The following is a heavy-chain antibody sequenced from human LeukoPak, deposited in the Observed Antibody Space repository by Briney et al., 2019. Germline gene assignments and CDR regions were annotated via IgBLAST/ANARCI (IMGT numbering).Heavy chain of an antibody. V-gene: IGHV5-51*01. J-gene: IGHJ4*02. Sequence: GESLKISCKASGYNFRNQWIAWVRQMPGKGLEWMGIIFPGGSDTRYSPSFQGQVTISADESLSTTSLQWSSLKPSDTAMYYCATALAATTGLDYWGQGTLVTVSS. CDR1: GYNFRNQW. CDR2: IFPGGSDT. CDR3: ATALAATTGLDY. D-gene: IGHD1-26*01.